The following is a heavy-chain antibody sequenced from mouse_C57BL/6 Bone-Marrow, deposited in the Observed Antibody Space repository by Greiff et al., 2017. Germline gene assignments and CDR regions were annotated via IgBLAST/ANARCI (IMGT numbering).Heavy chain of an antibody. V-gene: IGHV1-69*01. CDR1: GYTFTSYW. CDR2: IEPSDSYT. Sequence: QVQLQQPGAELVMPGASVKLSCKASGYTFTSYWMHWVKQRPGQGLEWIGEIEPSDSYTNYNQKFKGKSPLTVDKSSSTAYMQLSSLPSEDSAVYYCARSNGDPYYAMDYWGQGTSVTVSS. D-gene: IGHD4-1*01. J-gene: IGHJ4*01. CDR3: ARSNGDPYYAMDY.